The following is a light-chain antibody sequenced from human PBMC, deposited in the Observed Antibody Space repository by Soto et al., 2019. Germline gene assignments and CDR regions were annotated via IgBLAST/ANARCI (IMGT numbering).Light chain of an antibody. J-gene: IGKJ5*01. V-gene: IGKV1-33*01. CDR3: QQYENLPT. Sequence: DIQMTQSPSSLSASVGDRVTITFQASQNINNYLNWDQQKPGRAPKLLIYDASNLEAGVPSRFRGSGSGTDFTFTISRLQPEDIATYYCQQYENLPTFGQGTRLEIK. CDR2: DAS. CDR1: QNINNY.